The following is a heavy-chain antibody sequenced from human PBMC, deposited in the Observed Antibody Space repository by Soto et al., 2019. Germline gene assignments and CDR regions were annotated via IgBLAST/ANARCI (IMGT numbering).Heavy chain of an antibody. CDR1: GFTFDDYA. V-gene: IGHV3-9*01. J-gene: IGHJ3*02. Sequence: EVQLVESGGGLVQPGRSLRLSCAASGFTFDDYAMHWVRQAPGKGLEWVSGISWNSGSIGYADSVKGRFTISRDNAKNSLYLQMSSLRAEDTALYYCAKRRVIRTGGFEAFDIWGQGTMVTVSS. CDR3: AKRRVIRTGGFEAFDI. CDR2: ISWNSGSI. D-gene: IGHD3-10*01.